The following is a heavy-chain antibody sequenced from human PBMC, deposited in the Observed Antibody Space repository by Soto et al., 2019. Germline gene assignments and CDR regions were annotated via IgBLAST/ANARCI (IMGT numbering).Heavy chain of an antibody. CDR3: ARDGGYCSGGSCYSDAFEI. Sequence: ASVKVSCKASGYTFTSYGISWVRQAPGQGLEWMGWISAYNGNTNYAQKLQGRVTMTTDTSTSTAYMELRSLRSDDTAVYYCARDGGYCSGGSCYSDAFEIWGQGTMVTVSS. V-gene: IGHV1-18*01. CDR2: ISAYNGNT. CDR1: GYTFTSYG. D-gene: IGHD2-15*01. J-gene: IGHJ3*02.